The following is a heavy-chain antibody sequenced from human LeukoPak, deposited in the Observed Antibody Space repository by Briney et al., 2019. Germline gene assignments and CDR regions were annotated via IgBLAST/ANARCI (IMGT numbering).Heavy chain of an antibody. CDR3: VSLTPHNDY. CDR2: IGANGGST. D-gene: IGHD3-9*01. CDR1: GFTFSDYY. Sequence: GGSLRLSCAASGFTFSDYYMSWIRQAPGKGLEYVSGIGANGGSTYYADSVKGRFIISRDNSKNTLYLQMSSLRTDDTAPYYCVSLTPHNDYWGQGTLVTVSS. J-gene: IGHJ4*02. V-gene: IGHV3-64D*08.